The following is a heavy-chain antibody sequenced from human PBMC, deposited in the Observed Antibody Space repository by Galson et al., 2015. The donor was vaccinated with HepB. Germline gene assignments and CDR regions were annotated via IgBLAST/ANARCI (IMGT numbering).Heavy chain of an antibody. Sequence: SVKVSCKASGYTFTSYDINWVRQATGQGLEWMGWMNPNSGNTGYAQKFQGRVTTTRNTSISTAYMELSSLRSEDTAVYYCARSTTIFGDFSFIYWGQGTLVTVSS. CDR2: MNPNSGNT. D-gene: IGHD3-3*01. V-gene: IGHV1-8*01. J-gene: IGHJ4*02. CDR3: ARSTTIFGDFSFIY. CDR1: GYTFTSYD.